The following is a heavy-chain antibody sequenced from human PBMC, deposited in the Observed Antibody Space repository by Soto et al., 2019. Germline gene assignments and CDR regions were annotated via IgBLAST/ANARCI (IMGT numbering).Heavy chain of an antibody. D-gene: IGHD6-19*01. V-gene: IGHV1-18*01. CDR3: ARWQWLVQSWFDP. CDR1: GYTFTSYC. Sequence: GASVKVSCKASGYTFTSYCISWVRQAPGQGLEWMGRISAYNGNTNYAQKLQGRVTMTTDTSTSTAYMELRSLRSDDTAVYYCARWQWLVQSWFDPWGQGTLVTVSS. CDR2: ISAYNGNT. J-gene: IGHJ5*02.